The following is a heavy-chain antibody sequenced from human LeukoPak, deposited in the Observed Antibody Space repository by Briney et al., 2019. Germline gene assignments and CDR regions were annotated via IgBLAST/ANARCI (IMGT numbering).Heavy chain of an antibody. V-gene: IGHV3-7*03. CDR1: RFTFSNYW. D-gene: IGHD5-18*01. CDR3: TTDLSSYGPHDY. J-gene: IGHJ4*02. CDR2: INQDGSKK. Sequence: GGSLRLSCVASRFTFSNYWMSWVRQAPGKGLEWVANINQDGSKKRYADSMKGRFTISRDNAKESLYLQLNSLRAEDTAVYYCTTDLSSYGPHDYWGQGTLVTVSS.